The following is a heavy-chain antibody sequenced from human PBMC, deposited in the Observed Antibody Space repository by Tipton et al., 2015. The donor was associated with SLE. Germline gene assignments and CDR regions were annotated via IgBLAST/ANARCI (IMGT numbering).Heavy chain of an antibody. J-gene: IGHJ3*02. CDR3: ARVWLNNAFDI. D-gene: IGHD2/OR15-2a*01. CDR2: IYTSGTT. Sequence: LSCTVSGGTISSVGDFWSWIRQPAGKGLEWIGRIYTSGTTDDNPSLKSRVTMSVDMSKNQIFLKMTSVTAADSAVYFCARVWLNNAFDIRGQGTRVTVSS. CDR1: GGTISSVGDF. V-gene: IGHV4-61*02.